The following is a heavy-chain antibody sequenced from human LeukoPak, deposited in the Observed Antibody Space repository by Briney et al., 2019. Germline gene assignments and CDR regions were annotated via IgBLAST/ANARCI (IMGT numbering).Heavy chain of an antibody. D-gene: IGHD2-21*02. CDR3: AREGLTSVVRFDS. J-gene: IGHJ5*01. CDR2: ISGTSKYI. V-gene: IGHV3-21*01. Sequence: PGGSLRLSCAASGFTFSYYSMNWVGQAPGKGLEWVSSISGTSKYIFYGDSVKGRCTVSRDNANNSLYLQMDSVRADDTAVYYCAREGLTSVVRFDSWGQGTLVTVSS. CDR1: GFTFSYYS.